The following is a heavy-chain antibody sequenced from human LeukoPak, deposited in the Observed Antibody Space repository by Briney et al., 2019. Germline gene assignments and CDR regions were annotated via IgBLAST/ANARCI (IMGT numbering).Heavy chain of an antibody. CDR1: GFTFSNYD. Sequence: EGSLRLSCAASGFTFSNYDMNWVRQAPGKGLEWVSYISSSSSIVYYADSVKGRFTMSRDNAKNSLFLQMNSLRAEDTAVYYCAKDPRSWGSGSYYVDYWGQGTLVTVSS. J-gene: IGHJ4*02. D-gene: IGHD3-10*01. CDR2: ISSSSSIV. CDR3: AKDPRSWGSGSYYVDY. V-gene: IGHV3-48*04.